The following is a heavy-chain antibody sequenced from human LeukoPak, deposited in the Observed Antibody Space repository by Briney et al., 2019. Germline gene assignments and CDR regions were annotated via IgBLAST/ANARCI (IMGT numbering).Heavy chain of an antibody. V-gene: IGHV4-61*02. D-gene: IGHD4-23*01. CDR3: ASSTMVVTPLSDHIDY. CDR2: VYTSGST. Sequence: SETLSLTCSLSGGSISSGSYYWSWIRQPAGKGLEWIGRVYTSGSTNYNPSLKSRVTISVDTSRNQFSLNLNSVTAADTAVYYCASSTMVVTPLSDHIDYWGQGTLVTVSS. CDR1: GGSISSGSYY. J-gene: IGHJ4*02.